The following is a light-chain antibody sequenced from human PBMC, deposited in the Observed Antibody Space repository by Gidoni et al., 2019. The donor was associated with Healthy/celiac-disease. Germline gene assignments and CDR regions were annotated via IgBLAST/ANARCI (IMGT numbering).Light chain of an antibody. CDR3: QQYDNLPLT. CDR1: HDISNY. CDR2: DAS. Sequence: DIQMTQSPSSLSAYVGDRVTITCQASHDISNYLNLYQQKPEKAPKLLIYDASNLETRVPSRFSGRGSGTAFTFTIISLHPLAIATYYCQQYDNLPLTFGGGTKVEIK. J-gene: IGKJ4*01. V-gene: IGKV1-33*01.